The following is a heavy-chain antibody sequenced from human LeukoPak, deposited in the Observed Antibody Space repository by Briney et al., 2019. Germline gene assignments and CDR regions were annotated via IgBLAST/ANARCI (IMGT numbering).Heavy chain of an antibody. V-gene: IGHV3-21*04. CDR2: ISSGSSYI. CDR1: GFTFSSYS. J-gene: IGHJ6*03. D-gene: IGHD1-26*01. CDR3: AAGGVVGATSMDV. Sequence: GGSLRLSCAASGFTFSSYSMNWVRQAPGKGLEWVSSISSGSSYIYYADSVKGRFTISRDNAKNSLYLQMNSLRAEDTAVYYCAAGGVVGATSMDVWGKGTTVTVSS.